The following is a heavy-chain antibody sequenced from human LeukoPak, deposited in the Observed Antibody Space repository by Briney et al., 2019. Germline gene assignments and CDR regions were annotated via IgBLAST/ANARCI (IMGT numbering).Heavy chain of an antibody. J-gene: IGHJ4*02. Sequence: ASVKVSCKASGGTFSSYAISWVRQAPGQGLEWMGGIIPIFGTANCAQKFQGRVTITTDESTSTAYMELSSLRSEDTAVYYCARMKARYYYDSSGYYYWGQGTLVTVSS. CDR2: IIPIFGTA. CDR1: GGTFSSYA. CDR3: ARMKARYYYDSSGYYY. D-gene: IGHD3-22*01. V-gene: IGHV1-69*05.